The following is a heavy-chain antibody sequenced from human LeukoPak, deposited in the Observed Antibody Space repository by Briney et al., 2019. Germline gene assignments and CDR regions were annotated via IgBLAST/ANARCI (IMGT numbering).Heavy chain of an antibody. Sequence: ASVKVSCKASGYTFTSYDINWVRQATGQGLEWMGWMNLNSGNTGYAQKFQGRVTITRNTSISTAYMELSSLRSEDTAVYYCARAGYSSSWLYYYYYMDVWGKGTTVTVSS. V-gene: IGHV1-8*01. J-gene: IGHJ6*03. CDR1: GYTFTSYD. CDR3: ARAGYSSSWLYYYYYMDV. D-gene: IGHD6-13*01. CDR2: MNLNSGNT.